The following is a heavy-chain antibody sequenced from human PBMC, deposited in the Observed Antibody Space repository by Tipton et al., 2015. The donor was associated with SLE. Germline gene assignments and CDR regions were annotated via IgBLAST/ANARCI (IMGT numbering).Heavy chain of an antibody. Sequence: SLRLSCAASGFTFNNFWMHWVRQAPGKGPVWVSRINRDGSTTTYADSVKGRFTISRDNAENTLYLQMNSLRAEDTALYYCAKDRGHSGYGHDAFDIWGQGTMVTVSS. CDR3: AKDRGHSGYGHDAFDI. J-gene: IGHJ3*02. V-gene: IGHV3-74*01. CDR1: GFTFNNFW. CDR2: INRDGSTT. D-gene: IGHD5-12*01.